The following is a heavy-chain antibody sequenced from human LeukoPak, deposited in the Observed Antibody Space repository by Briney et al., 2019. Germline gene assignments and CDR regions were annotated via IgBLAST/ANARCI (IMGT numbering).Heavy chain of an antibody. V-gene: IGHV1-69*06. Sequence: GASVKVSCKASGGTFSSYAISWVRQAPGQGLEWMGGIIPIFGTANYAQKFQGRVTITADKSTSTAYMELSSLRSEDTAVYYCAVPYSNYFDYWGQGTLVTVSS. CDR2: IIPIFGTA. D-gene: IGHD4-11*01. CDR3: AVPYSNYFDY. CDR1: GGTFSSYA. J-gene: IGHJ4*02.